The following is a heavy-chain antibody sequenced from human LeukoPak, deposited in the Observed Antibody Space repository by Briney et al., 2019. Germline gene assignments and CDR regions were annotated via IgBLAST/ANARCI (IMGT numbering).Heavy chain of an antibody. J-gene: IGHJ4*02. Sequence: PGGSLRLSCAASGFTFSSYSMNWVRQAPGKGLEWVSSISSSSCYIYYADSVKGRFTISRDNAKNSLYLQMNSLRAEDTAVYYCARDHYDILTGPHYYFDYWGQGTLVTVSS. D-gene: IGHD3-9*01. CDR3: ARDHYDILTGPHYYFDY. V-gene: IGHV3-21*01. CDR1: GFTFSSYS. CDR2: ISSSSCYI.